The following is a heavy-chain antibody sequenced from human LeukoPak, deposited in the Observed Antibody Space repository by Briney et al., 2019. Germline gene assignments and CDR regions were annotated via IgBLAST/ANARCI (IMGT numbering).Heavy chain of an antibody. Sequence: SETLSLTCTVSGGSLSSSSYYWGWIRQPPGKGLEWIGSIFYRGSNYYNPSLKSRVTISVDTSKNQLSLKLSSVTAADTAVYYCARHGYSSSWYLGSVFAYWGQGTLVTVSS. D-gene: IGHD6-13*01. V-gene: IGHV4-39*01. CDR1: GGSLSSSSYY. J-gene: IGHJ4*02. CDR2: IFYRGSN. CDR3: ARHGYSSSWYLGSVFAY.